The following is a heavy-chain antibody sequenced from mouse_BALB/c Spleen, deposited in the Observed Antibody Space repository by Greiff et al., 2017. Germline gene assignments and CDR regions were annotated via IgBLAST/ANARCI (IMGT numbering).Heavy chain of an antibody. D-gene: IGHD1-2*01. CDR3: ARDGYGYDFDV. Sequence: VKLVESGPGLVAPSQSLSITCTVSGFSLTSYGVHWVRQPPGKGLEWLGVIWAGGSTNYNSALMSRLSISKDNSKSQVFLKMNSLQTDDTAMYYCARDGYGYDFDVWGAGTTVTVSS. J-gene: IGHJ1*01. CDR2: IWAGGST. CDR1: GFSLTSYG. V-gene: IGHV2-9*02.